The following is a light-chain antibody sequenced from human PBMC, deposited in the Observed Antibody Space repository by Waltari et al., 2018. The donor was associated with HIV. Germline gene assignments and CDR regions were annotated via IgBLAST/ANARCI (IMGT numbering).Light chain of an antibody. J-gene: IGLJ3*02. CDR2: DVN. CDR1: NDEFDMHNF. V-gene: IGLV2-14*03. Sequence: QSALSQPASVSGSPGQSIIVSCTDTNDEFDMHNFVSWYQQHPGKAPKLILYDVNKRPTGVSKRVSGSKSGDTASLSISGLQNDDEANYYCSAYTLGGWVFGRGTKVTVL. CDR3: SAYTLGGWV.